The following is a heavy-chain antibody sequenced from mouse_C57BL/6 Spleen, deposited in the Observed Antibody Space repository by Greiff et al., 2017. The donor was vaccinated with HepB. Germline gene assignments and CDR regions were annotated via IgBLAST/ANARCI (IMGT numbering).Heavy chain of an antibody. CDR2: IDPETGGT. J-gene: IGHJ3*01. D-gene: IGHD2-5*01. CDR3: TNSNWAY. CDR1: GYTFTDYE. V-gene: IGHV1-15*01. Sequence: VKLQESGAELVRPGASVTLSCKASGYTFTDYEMHWVKQTPVHGLEWIGAIDPETGGTAYNQKFKGKAILTADKSSSTAYMELRSLTSEDSAVYYCTNSNWAYWGQGTLVTVSA.